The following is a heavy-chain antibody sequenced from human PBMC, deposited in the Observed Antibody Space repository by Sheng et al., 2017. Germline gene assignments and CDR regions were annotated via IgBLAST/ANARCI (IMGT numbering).Heavy chain of an antibody. CDR1: GFTFSSYG. J-gene: IGHJ3*02. CDR3: AKDRPMWAGWDDAFDI. CDR2: ISYDGSNK. Sequence: QVQLVESGGGVVQPGRSLRLSCAASGFTFSSYGMHWVRQAPGKGLEWVAVISYDGSNKYYADSVKGRFTISRDNSKNTLYLQMNSLRAEDTAVYYCAKDRPMWAGWDDAFDIWGQGTMVTVSS. V-gene: IGHV3-30*18. D-gene: IGHD6-19*01.